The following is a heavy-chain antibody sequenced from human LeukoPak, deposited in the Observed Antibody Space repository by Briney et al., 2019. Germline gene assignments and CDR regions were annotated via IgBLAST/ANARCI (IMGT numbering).Heavy chain of an antibody. D-gene: IGHD2-21*02. CDR3: ARASESKVTAKEYYYYYMDV. V-gene: IGHV1-69*06. Sequence: SVKVSCKASGYTFTSYGISWVRQAPGQGLEWMGGIIPIFGTANYAQKFQGRVTITADKSTSTAYMELSSLRSEDTAVYYCARASESKVTAKEYYYYYMDVWGKGTTVTVSS. J-gene: IGHJ6*03. CDR2: IIPIFGTA. CDR1: GYTFTSYG.